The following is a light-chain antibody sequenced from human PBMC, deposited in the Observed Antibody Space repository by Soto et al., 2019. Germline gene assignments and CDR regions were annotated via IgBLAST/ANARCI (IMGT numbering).Light chain of an antibody. CDR3: SSYAGNNNFPYV. Sequence: QSALTQPPSASGSPGQSVTISCTGSSSDVGAYNYVSWYQQHPGKAPKLMIYEVTKRPSGVPDRFSGSKSDNTASLTVSGLQTEDEADYYCSSYAGNNNFPYVFGPGTKLTVL. CDR2: EVT. CDR1: SSDVGAYNY. V-gene: IGLV2-8*01. J-gene: IGLJ1*01.